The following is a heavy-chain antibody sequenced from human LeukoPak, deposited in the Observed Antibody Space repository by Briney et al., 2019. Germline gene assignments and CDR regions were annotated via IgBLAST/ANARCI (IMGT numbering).Heavy chain of an antibody. V-gene: IGHV1-18*01. J-gene: IGHJ5*02. CDR2: INPYNANT. CDR3: ARDLTPPHCTSTSCPRGGWFDP. CDR1: GYTFTSYG. D-gene: IGHD2-2*01. Sequence: ASVKVSCTASGYTFTSYGISWVRQAPGQGLEWMGWINPYNANTKYAQKLQGRVTMTTDTSTSTAYMELRGLGSDDTAVYYCARDLTPPHCTSTSCPRGGWFDPWGQGTLVTVSS.